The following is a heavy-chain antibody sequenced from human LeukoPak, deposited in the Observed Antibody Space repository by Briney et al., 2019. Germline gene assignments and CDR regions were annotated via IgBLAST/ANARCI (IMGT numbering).Heavy chain of an antibody. J-gene: IGHJ4*02. D-gene: IGHD1-26*01. CDR3: ARVVVGAENFDY. Sequence: SETLSLTCTVSGYSISSGYYWGWIRQPPGKGLEWIGSIYHSGSTYYNPSLKSRVTISVDTSKNQFSLKLSSVTAADTAVYYCARVVVGAENFDYWGQGTLVTVSS. CDR2: IYHSGST. CDR1: GYSISSGYY. V-gene: IGHV4-38-2*02.